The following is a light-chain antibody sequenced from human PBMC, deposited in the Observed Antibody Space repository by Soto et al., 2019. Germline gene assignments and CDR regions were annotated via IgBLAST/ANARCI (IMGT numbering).Light chain of an antibody. CDR1: QDIKNY. Sequence: IQLTQSPSSLSASVGDRITITCRASQDIKNYLAWYQQKPGQGPRLLIYAASTLQSGVSSRFRGSGSGTDFALTINNLQPADSASYYCHHRGNGITFGQGTRLEIK. CDR2: AAS. J-gene: IGKJ5*01. V-gene: IGKV1-9*01. CDR3: HHRGNGIT.